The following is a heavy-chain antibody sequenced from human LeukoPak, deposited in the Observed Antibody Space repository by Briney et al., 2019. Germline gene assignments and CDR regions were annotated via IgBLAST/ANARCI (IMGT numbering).Heavy chain of an antibody. Sequence: GGSLRLSCAASGFAFRSYGMTWVRQAPGKGLEWVSAISDDASKTYYADSVRGRFAISRDNAKNSLYLQMNSLRAEDTAVYYCARDPQYCSSTSCSNWGQGTLVTVSS. CDR2: ISDDASKT. V-gene: IGHV3-23*01. CDR1: GFAFRSYG. CDR3: ARDPQYCSSTSCSN. D-gene: IGHD2-2*01. J-gene: IGHJ4*02.